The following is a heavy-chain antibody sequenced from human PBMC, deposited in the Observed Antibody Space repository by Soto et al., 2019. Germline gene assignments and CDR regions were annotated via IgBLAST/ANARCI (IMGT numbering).Heavy chain of an antibody. CDR1: GFTFSSYG. CDR3: AKDVTPSGDYPAGYGMDV. CDR2: ISYDGSNK. D-gene: IGHD4-17*01. Sequence: QVQLVESGGGVVQPGRSLRLSCAASGFTFSSYGMHWVRQAPGKGLEWVAVISYDGSNKYYADSVKGRFTISRDNSKNTLYLQMNSLRAEDTAVYYCAKDVTPSGDYPAGYGMDVWGQGTTVTVSS. V-gene: IGHV3-30*18. J-gene: IGHJ6*02.